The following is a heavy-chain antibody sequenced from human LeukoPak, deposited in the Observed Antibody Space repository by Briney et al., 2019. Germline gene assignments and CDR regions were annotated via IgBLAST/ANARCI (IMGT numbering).Heavy chain of an antibody. CDR3: ARVLYYDFWSGYLDYFDY. CDR2: INTDGSST. D-gene: IGHD3-3*01. CDR1: GFTFSSYW. J-gene: IGHJ4*02. Sequence: PGGSLRLSCAASGFTFSSYWMHWVRQAPGKGLVWVSRINTDGSSTSYADSVKGRFTISRDNAKNTLYLQMNSLRAEDTAVYYCARVLYYDFWSGYLDYFDYWGQGTLVTVSS. V-gene: IGHV3-74*01.